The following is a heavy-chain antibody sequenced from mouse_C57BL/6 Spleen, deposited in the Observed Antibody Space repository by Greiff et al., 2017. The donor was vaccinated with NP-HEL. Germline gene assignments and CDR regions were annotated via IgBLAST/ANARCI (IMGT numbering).Heavy chain of an antibody. CDR3: ARQGIYYGNYEGYFDV. CDR1: GFTFSDYG. Sequence: EVKVVESGGGLVKPGGSLKLSCAASGFTFSDYGMHWVRQAPEKGLEWVAYISSGSSTIYYADTVKGRFTISRDNAKNTLFLQMTSLRSEDTAMYYCARQGIYYGNYEGYFDVWGTGTTVTVSS. J-gene: IGHJ1*03. CDR2: ISSGSSTI. V-gene: IGHV5-17*01. D-gene: IGHD2-1*01.